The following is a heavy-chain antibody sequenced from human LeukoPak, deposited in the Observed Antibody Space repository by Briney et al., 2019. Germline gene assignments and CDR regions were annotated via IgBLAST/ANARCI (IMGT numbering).Heavy chain of an antibody. Sequence: KPGGSLRLSCAVSGFTFSNVWMSWVRQAPGKGLEWVGRIKTKTEGGTRDYAAPVKGRFSISGDDSKNTLYLQMSSLKTEDTAVYYCTTELGGQGYWGQGTLVTVSA. CDR1: GFTFSNVW. CDR3: TTELGGQGY. D-gene: IGHD4-23*01. CDR2: IKTKTEGGTR. J-gene: IGHJ4*02. V-gene: IGHV3-15*01.